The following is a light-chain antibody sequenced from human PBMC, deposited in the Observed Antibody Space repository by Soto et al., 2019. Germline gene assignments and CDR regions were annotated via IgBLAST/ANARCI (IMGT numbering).Light chain of an antibody. J-gene: IGLJ2*01. Sequence: QSVLTQSPSASGSPGQRVIISCTGSSSNIGSNNVNWYRHLPGAAPKLLIFRSDQRPSGVPDRFSGCKTGSTAALAIIVLQSGDEAAYYCAAWDDSRYGVVFGGGTQLTVL. CDR1: SSNIGSNN. CDR3: AAWDDSRYGVV. CDR2: RSD. V-gene: IGLV1-44*01.